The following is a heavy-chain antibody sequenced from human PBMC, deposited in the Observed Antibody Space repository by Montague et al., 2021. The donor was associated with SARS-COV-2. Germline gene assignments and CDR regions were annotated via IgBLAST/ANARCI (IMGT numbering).Heavy chain of an antibody. Sequence: SETLSLTCTVSGGSISSYYWNWIRQPPGTGLEWISYINYSGGTNYNPSLKSRVTISVDTSKNHFSLQLRSVTPADTAVCFCARATSVRGAVNWFDPWGQGTLVTVSS. CDR3: ARATSVRGAVNWFDP. CDR1: GGSISSYY. D-gene: IGHD3-10*01. J-gene: IGHJ5*02. CDR2: INYSGGT. V-gene: IGHV4-59*01.